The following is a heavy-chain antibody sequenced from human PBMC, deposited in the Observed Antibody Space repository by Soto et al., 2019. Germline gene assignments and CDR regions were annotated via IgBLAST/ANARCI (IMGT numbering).Heavy chain of an antibody. CDR1: GYTFTGYY. J-gene: IGHJ6*02. CDR3: ATARVQRRGEGLDV. V-gene: IGHV1-2*02. CDR2: IKPNSGGT. D-gene: IGHD3-16*01. Sequence: AASVKVSCKASGYTFTGYYMHGVRQAPGQGLEVMGWIKPNSGGTNYAQKLQVRVTMTRDTSNRTAYMELSRLRSEHTAVYSCATARVQRRGEGLDVWGQGTTVTVSS.